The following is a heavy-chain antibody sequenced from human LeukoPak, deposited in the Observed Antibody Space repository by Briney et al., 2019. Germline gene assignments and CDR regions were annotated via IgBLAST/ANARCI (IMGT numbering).Heavy chain of an antibody. V-gene: IGHV3-23*01. D-gene: IGHD1-1*01. CDR1: GFTFTTYG. CDR3: AKNDGAFDI. Sequence: GGSLRLSCAASGFTFTTYGMHWVRQAPGKGLEWVSAISGSGGSTYYADSVKGRFTISRDNSKNTLYLQMNSLRAEDTAVYYCAKNDGAFDIWGQGTMVTVSS. J-gene: IGHJ3*02. CDR2: ISGSGGST.